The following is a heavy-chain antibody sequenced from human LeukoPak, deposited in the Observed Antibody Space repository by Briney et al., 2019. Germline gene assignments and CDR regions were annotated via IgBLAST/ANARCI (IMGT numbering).Heavy chain of an antibody. D-gene: IGHD2-2*01. CDR1: GGSISSYY. J-gene: IGHJ4*02. V-gene: IGHV4-34*01. CDR3: ARGRGDIVVVPAANLTSFDY. Sequence: SETLSLTCTVSGGSISSYYWSWIRQPPGKGLEWIGELNHSGSTNYNPSLKSRVTISVDTSKNQFSLKLSSVTAADTAVYYCARGRGDIVVVPAANLTSFDYWGQGTLVTVSS. CDR2: LNHSGST.